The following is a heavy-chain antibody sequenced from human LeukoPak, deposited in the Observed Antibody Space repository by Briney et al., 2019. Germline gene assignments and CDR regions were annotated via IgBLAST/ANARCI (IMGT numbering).Heavy chain of an antibody. CDR2: IIPIFGTA. V-gene: IGHV1-69*06. CDR1: GYIFNNYG. Sequence: SVKVSCKASGYIFNNYGINWVRQAPGQGLEWMGGIIPIFGTANYAQKFQGRVTITADKSTSTAYMELSSLRSEDTAVYYCARDRLGYSSSWYYYMDVWGKGTTVTVSS. CDR3: ARDRLGYSSSWYYYMDV. D-gene: IGHD6-13*01. J-gene: IGHJ6*03.